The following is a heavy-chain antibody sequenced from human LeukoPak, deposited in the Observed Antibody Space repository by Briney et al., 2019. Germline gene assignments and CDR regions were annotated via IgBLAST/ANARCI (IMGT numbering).Heavy chain of an antibody. V-gene: IGHV3-21*01. D-gene: IGHD3-16*01. CDR2: ISSSSSYT. J-gene: IGHJ3*02. CDR3: ARGMDWGDPFHI. CDR1: GFTFSSYG. Sequence: PGGSLRLSCAASGFTFSSYGMHWVRQAPGKGLEWVSSISSSSSYTYYGDSVKGRFTISRDNAENSLYLQMNSLRAEDTAVYYCARGMDWGDPFHIWGQGTMVTVSS.